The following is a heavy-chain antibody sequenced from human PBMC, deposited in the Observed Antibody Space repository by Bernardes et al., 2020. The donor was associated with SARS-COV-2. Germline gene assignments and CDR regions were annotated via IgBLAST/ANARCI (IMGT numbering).Heavy chain of an antibody. CDR3: ARGLCSGGTCYGFWFDP. CDR2: ISYDGSNK. V-gene: IGHV3-30*03. D-gene: IGHD2-15*01. Sequence: GGSLRLSCAASGFNFRSYGMHWVRQAPGNGLEWVAVISYDGSNKYYADSVKGRFTISRDNSKNTLYLEMNSLRAEDTAVYYCARGLCSGGTCYGFWFDPWGQGTLVTVSS. J-gene: IGHJ5*02. CDR1: GFNFRSYG.